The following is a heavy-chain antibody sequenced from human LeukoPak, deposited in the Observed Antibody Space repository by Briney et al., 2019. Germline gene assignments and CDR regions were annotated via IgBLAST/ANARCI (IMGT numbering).Heavy chain of an antibody. V-gene: IGHV3-53*01. CDR1: GFTVSNNY. D-gene: IGHD5-24*01. CDR3: ARLMKRATIISAFEI. Sequence: GGSLSLSCAASGFTVSNNYMTWVRQAPGRGLEWVSIIYTAGTTYYADSVKGRFTISRDDSKNTLSLQMNSLRTEDSAMYYCARLMKRATIISAFEIWGQGTMVIVSS. J-gene: IGHJ3*02. CDR2: IYTAGTT.